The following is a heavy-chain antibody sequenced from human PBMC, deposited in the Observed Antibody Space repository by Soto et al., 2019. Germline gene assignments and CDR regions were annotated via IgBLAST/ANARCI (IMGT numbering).Heavy chain of an antibody. D-gene: IGHD6-13*01. CDR2: ISGRGEST. V-gene: IGHV3-23*01. Sequence: GGSLILSCAASGFTFSSYAMSWVRQAPGKGLEWVSAISGRGESTNYADSVKGRFTISRDNSKNTLILQMNSLRAEDTAVYYCARWGEQQLSRGYYGIDVWGQGTTVTVSS. CDR1: GFTFSSYA. CDR3: ARWGEQQLSRGYYGIDV. J-gene: IGHJ6*02.